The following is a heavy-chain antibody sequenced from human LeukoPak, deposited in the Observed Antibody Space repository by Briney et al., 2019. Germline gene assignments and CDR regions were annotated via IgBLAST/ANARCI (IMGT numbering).Heavy chain of an antibody. D-gene: IGHD6-13*01. CDR3: ARHPSIAAAATEGWFDP. V-gene: IGHV5-51*01. J-gene: IGHJ5*02. CDR1: GYSFTSYW. CDR2: FYPGDSDT. Sequence: GASLKISCKGSGYSFTSYWIGWVRQMPGKGLEWMGIFYPGDSDTRYSPSFQGQVTISADKSISTAYLQWSSLKASDTAMYYCARHPSIAAAATEGWFDPWGQGTLVTVSS.